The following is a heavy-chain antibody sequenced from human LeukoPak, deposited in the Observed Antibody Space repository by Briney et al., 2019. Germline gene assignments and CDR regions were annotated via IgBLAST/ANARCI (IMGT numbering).Heavy chain of an antibody. CDR3: ARGRRYPGIAVAGTYYFDY. D-gene: IGHD6-19*01. CDR1: GFTFSSYS. V-gene: IGHV3-21*01. J-gene: IGHJ4*02. CDR2: ISSSSSYI. Sequence: GGSLRLSCAASGFTFSSYSMNWVRQVPGKGLEWVSSISSSSSYIYYADSVKGRFTISRDNAKNSLYLQMNSLRAEDTAVYYCARGRRYPGIAVAGTYYFDYWGQGTLVTVSS.